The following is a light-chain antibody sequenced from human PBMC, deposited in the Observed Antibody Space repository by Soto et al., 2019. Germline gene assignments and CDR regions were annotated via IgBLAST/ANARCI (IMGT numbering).Light chain of an antibody. Sequence: DIQVPQSPPSLSASVGDRFTITCRASQSISSYLNWYQQKPGKAPKLLIYAASSLQSGVPSRFSGSGSGTDFTLTISSLQPEDFATYYCQQSYSTPRTFGQGTKVDI. CDR2: AAS. J-gene: IGKJ1*01. CDR1: QSISSY. CDR3: QQSYSTPRT. V-gene: IGKV1-39*01.